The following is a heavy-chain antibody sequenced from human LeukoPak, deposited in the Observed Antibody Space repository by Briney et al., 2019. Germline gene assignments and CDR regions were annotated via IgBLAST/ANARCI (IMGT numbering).Heavy chain of an antibody. CDR2: ISSNGGST. V-gene: IGHV3-64*01. CDR3: ARDVTYHGGDWFDP. CDR1: GFTFTSYP. J-gene: IGHJ5*02. D-gene: IGHD4-23*01. Sequence: PGGSLRLSCAASGFTFTSYPMHWVRQAPGKGLEYVSAISSNGGSTYYAHSVKGRFTISRDNSKNTLYLQMGSLRAEDTAVYYCARDVTYHGGDWFDPWGQGTLVTVSS.